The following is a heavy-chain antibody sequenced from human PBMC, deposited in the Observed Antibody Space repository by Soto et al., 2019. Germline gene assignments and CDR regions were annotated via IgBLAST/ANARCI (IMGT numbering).Heavy chain of an antibody. J-gene: IGHJ4*02. V-gene: IGHV2-5*01. CDR3: AHRLAFAVAGQSISFDY. D-gene: IGHD6-19*01. CDR2: IYWNDDK. Sequence: QITLKESGPTLVKPTQTLTLTCTLSGFSLNTNGEGVGWIRQPPGKALEWLALIYWNDDKRYTPSLKSRLTIAKDTSKNQVVLSMTNMDPVDTATYYCAHRLAFAVAGQSISFDYWGQGTLITVSS. CDR1: GFSLNTNGEG.